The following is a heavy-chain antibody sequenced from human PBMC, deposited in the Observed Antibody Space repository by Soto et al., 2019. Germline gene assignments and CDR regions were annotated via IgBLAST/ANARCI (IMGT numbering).Heavy chain of an antibody. CDR2: IGCDGSTE. Sequence: PGGSLRLSCAGSGFSFSSHAINWVRQAPGKGLEWVAIIGCDGSTEYYAASVKGRFTISRDNAESSVYLELNGLRGEDTALYYCSRAQSSTVVTPIHFDPWGRGTPVPVS. V-gene: IGHV3-30-3*01. J-gene: IGHJ5*02. D-gene: IGHD2-15*01. CDR1: GFSFSSHA. CDR3: SRAQSSTVVTPIHFDP.